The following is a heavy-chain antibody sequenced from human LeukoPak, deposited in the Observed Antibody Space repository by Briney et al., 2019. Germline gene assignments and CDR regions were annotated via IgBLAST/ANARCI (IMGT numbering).Heavy chain of an antibody. Sequence: SETLSLTCAVYGGSFSGYYWSWIRQPPGKGLEWIGEINHSGSTNYNPSLKSRVTISVDTSKNQFSLKLSSVTAADTAVYYCARGVVGATKNFDYWGREPWSPSPQ. CDR3: ARGVVGATKNFDY. V-gene: IGHV4-34*01. D-gene: IGHD1-26*01. CDR1: GGSFSGYY. J-gene: IGHJ4*02. CDR2: INHSGST.